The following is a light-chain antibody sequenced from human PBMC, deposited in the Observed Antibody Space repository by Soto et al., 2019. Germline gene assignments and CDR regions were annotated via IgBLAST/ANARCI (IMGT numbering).Light chain of an antibody. CDR2: EVR. J-gene: IGLJ2*01. CDR1: SRDVGAYNL. CDR3: SAFSSRNALV. V-gene: IGLV2-14*01. Sequence: QSALTQPASVSGSPGQSITISCSGTSRDVGAYNLVSWYQQSPGQAPKLLIYEVRHRPSGVSYRFSGSKSGNTASLTISSLLPEDEAVYFCSAFSSRNALVFGGGTKVTVL.